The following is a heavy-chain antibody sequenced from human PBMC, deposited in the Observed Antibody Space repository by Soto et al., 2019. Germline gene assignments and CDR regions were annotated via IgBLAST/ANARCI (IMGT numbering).Heavy chain of an antibody. CDR1: GFTFSSYG. D-gene: IGHD6-13*01. CDR3: AKAFTYSSSWGGYYYYYGMDV. CDR2: ISYDGSNK. J-gene: IGHJ6*02. Sequence: QPGGSLRLSCAASGFTFSSYGMHWVRQAPGKGLEWVAVISYDGSNKYYADSVKGRFTISRDNSKNTLYLQMNSLRAEDTAVYYCAKAFTYSSSWGGYYYYYGMDVWGQGTTVTVSS. V-gene: IGHV3-30*18.